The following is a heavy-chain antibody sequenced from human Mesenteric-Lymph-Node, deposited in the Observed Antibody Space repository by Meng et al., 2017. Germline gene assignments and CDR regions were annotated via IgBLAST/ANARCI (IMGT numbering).Heavy chain of an antibody. J-gene: IGHJ3*02. V-gene: IGHV3-48*03. CDR3: ASEHARITFFGVVITGGRDYAFDI. Sequence: SLMIYCAASGSIISSYEMNWVRTAPGEGLEWVSYISSSGSTIYYADSVKGRFTISRDNAKNSLYLHMNSLRAEDTAVYYCASEHARITFFGVVITGGRDYAFDIWGQGTMVTVSS. D-gene: IGHD3-3*01. CDR2: ISSSGSTI. CDR1: GSIISSYE.